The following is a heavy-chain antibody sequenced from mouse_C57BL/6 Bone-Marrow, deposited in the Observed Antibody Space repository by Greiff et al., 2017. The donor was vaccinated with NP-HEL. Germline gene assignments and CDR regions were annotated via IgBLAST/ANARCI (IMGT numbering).Heavy chain of an antibody. J-gene: IGHJ4*01. CDR2: IYPRSGNT. Sequence: VQLQQSGAELARPGASVKLSCKASGYTFTSYGISWVKQRTGQGLEWIGEIYPRSGNTYYNEKFKGKATLTADKSSSTAYMELRSLTSEDSAVYFCARKKDYYGSSYPDYYAMDYWGQGTSVTVSS. CDR3: ARKKDYYGSSYPDYYAMDY. D-gene: IGHD1-1*01. CDR1: GYTFTSYG. V-gene: IGHV1-81*01.